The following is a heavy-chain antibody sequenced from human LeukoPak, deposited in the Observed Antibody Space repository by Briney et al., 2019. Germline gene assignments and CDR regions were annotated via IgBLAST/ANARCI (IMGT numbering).Heavy chain of an antibody. D-gene: IGHD5-12*01. CDR2: ISYDGSNE. CDR1: RFTFSSYG. CDR3: AKPPRMAAIRDFFDN. J-gene: IGHJ4*02. V-gene: IGHV3-30*18. Sequence: PGGALRLSCAASRFTFSSYGMHWVRQAPGKGLEWVAFISYDGSNEYYADSAKGRFTISRDNSKNTLYLQLNSLTAEDTAVYYCAKPPRMAAIRDFFDNWGQGTLVTVSS.